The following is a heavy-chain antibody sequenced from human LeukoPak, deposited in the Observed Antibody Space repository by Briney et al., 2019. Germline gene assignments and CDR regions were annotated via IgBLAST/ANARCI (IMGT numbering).Heavy chain of an antibody. D-gene: IGHD6-13*01. CDR3: ARDPRPAYSSSWYYYYYGMDV. Sequence: GRSLRLSCAASGFTFSSYAMHWVRQPPGKGLEWVAVISYVGSNKYYADSVKGRFTISRDNSKNTLYLQMNSLRAEDTAVYYCARDPRPAYSSSWYYYYYGMDVWGKGTTVTVSS. V-gene: IGHV3-30*04. CDR1: GFTFSSYA. J-gene: IGHJ6*04. CDR2: ISYVGSNK.